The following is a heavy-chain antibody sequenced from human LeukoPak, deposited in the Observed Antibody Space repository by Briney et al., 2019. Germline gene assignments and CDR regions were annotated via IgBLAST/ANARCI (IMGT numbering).Heavy chain of an antibody. CDR1: GFSFCSYG. J-gene: IGHJ4*02. CDR3: ARDAAESGDSHFDW. Sequence: GGSLRLSCSASGFSFCSYGMHCVPQAPGKGRQWVAVIWNGGSHQYYTDSEKGRFTISRENSRNTMYLKMNRLRVEDTVVYYCARDAAESGDSHFDWWGQGNLVNVSS. D-gene: IGHD4-17*01. V-gene: IGHV3-33*01. CDR2: IWNGGSHQ.